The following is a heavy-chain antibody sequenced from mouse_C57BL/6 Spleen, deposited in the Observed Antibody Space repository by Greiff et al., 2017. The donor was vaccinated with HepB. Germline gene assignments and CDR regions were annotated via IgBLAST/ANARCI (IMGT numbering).Heavy chain of an antibody. J-gene: IGHJ3*01. V-gene: IGHV5-9*01. CDR2: ISGGGGNT. CDR3: ASSSNWFAY. Sequence: DVMLVESGGGLVKPGGSLKLSCAASGFTFSSYTMSWVRQTPEKRLEWVATISGGGGNTYYPDSVKGRFTISRDNAKNTLYLQMSSLRSEDTALYYCASSSNWFAYWGQGTLVTVSA. D-gene: IGHD2-10*02. CDR1: GFTFSSYT.